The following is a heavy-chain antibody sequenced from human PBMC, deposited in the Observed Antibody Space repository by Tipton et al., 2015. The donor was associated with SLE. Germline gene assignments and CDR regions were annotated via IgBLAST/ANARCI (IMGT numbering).Heavy chain of an antibody. J-gene: IGHJ6*02. CDR2: IFGRDKT. CDR3: AKQVSPHYGLDV. Sequence: SLRLSCTASGFSVSNNYMTWVRQAPGKGLEWVSIIFGRDKTYYADSVKGRFTISRDNSRNTLYLQMNSLRTEDTAVYYCAKQVSPHYGLDVWGQGTTVTVSS. D-gene: IGHD1/OR15-1a*01. V-gene: IGHV3-66*03. CDR1: GFSVSNNY.